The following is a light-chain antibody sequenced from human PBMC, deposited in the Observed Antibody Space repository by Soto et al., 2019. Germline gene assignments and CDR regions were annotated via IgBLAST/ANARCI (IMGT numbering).Light chain of an antibody. J-gene: IGLJ3*02. CDR3: CSYAGSYTFPWV. CDR1: SSDVGGYNY. CDR2: DVS. V-gene: IGLV2-11*01. Sequence: QSALTQPRSVSGSPGQSVTISCTGTSSDVGGYNYVSWYQQNPGKAPKLMIYDVSKRPSGVPDRFSGSKSGNTASLTISGLQAEDEADYYCCSYAGSYTFPWVLGGGTKLTVL.